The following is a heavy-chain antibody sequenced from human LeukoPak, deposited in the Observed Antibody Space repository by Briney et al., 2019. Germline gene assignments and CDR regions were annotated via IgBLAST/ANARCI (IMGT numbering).Heavy chain of an antibody. CDR1: GGSLSSYY. D-gene: IGHD1-1*01. CDR2: IYYSGST. J-gene: IGHJ3*02. Sequence: SETLSLTCTVSGGSLSSYYWSWIRQPPGKGLEWIGYIYYSGSTNYNPSLKSRVTISVDTSKNQFSLKLSSVTAADTAVYYCACDGRRYGACDIWGQGTMVTVSS. V-gene: IGHV4-59*01. CDR3: ACDGRRYGACDI.